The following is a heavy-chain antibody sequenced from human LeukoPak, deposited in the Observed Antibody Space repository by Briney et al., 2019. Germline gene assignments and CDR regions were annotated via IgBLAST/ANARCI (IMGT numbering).Heavy chain of an antibody. D-gene: IGHD3-22*01. CDR3: ARGAREGIYDSSDYFDY. V-gene: IGHV4-34*01. CDR2: INHSGST. J-gene: IGHJ4*02. CDR1: GGSFSVYY. Sequence: SETLSLTCAVFGGSFSVYYWSWIRQPPGKGLEWIGEINHSGSTNYNPSLKSRVTISVDTSKNQFSLKLSSVTAADTAVYYCARGAREGIYDSSDYFDYWGQGTLVTVSS.